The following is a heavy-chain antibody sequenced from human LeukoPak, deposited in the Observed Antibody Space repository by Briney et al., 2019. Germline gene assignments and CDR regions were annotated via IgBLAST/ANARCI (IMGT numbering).Heavy chain of an antibody. CDR3: ARSNYVWGSYRPRQSDAFDI. CDR2: INHSGST. D-gene: IGHD3-16*02. V-gene: IGHV4-34*01. Sequence: PSETLSLTCAVYGGSSSGYYWSWIRQPPGKGLEWIGEINHSGSTNYNPSLKSQVTMSVDTSKNQFSLKLSSVTAADTAVYYCARSNYVWGSYRPRQSDAFDIWGQGTMVTVSS. J-gene: IGHJ3*02. CDR1: GGSSSGYY.